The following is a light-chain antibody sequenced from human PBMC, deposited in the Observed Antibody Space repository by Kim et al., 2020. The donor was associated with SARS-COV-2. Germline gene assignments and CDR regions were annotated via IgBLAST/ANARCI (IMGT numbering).Light chain of an antibody. Sequence: SVSPGERATLSCRAGQSVRSNLAWYQQKPGQAPRLLIYGASTRATGIPVRFSGSGSETEFTLTISSLQSEDFAVYYCQQYNNWWSFGQGTKVDIK. CDR2: GAS. V-gene: IGKV3-15*01. J-gene: IGKJ1*01. CDR3: QQYNNWWS. CDR1: QSVRSN.